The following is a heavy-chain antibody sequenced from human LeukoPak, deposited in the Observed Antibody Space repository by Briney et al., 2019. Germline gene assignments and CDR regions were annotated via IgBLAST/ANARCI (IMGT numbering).Heavy chain of an antibody. Sequence: GGSLRLSCAASGFTFSTYTMYWVRQPPGKGLEWVSIIGGSGGDIHYADSVKGRFTISRDNSKNTLYLQMNSLRVEDTAIYYCVRVPPGTTIYAYWGQGTLVTVSS. CDR2: IGGSGGDI. D-gene: IGHD1-14*01. CDR1: GFTFSTYT. J-gene: IGHJ4*02. V-gene: IGHV3-23*01. CDR3: VRVPPGTTIYAY.